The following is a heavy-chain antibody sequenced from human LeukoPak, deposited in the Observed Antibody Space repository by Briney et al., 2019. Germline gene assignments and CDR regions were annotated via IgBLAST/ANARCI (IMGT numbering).Heavy chain of an antibody. CDR2: ISYDESNK. D-gene: IGHD3-22*01. CDR3: AKDVYYYDSSGYYNY. Sequence: GGSLRLSCVASGFTFRSYGMHWVRQAPGKGLEWVAVISYDESNKYYADSVKGRFTISRDNSKNTLYLQMNSLRAEDTAVYYCAKDVYYYDSSGYYNYWGQGTLVAVSS. CDR1: GFTFRSYG. V-gene: IGHV3-30*18. J-gene: IGHJ4*02.